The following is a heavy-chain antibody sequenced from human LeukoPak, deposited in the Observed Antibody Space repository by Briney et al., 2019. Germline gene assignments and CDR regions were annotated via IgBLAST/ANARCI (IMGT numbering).Heavy chain of an antibody. J-gene: IGHJ4*02. CDR1: GGSISSYY. D-gene: IGHD4-17*01. Sequence: PSETLSLTCTVSGGSISSYYWSWIRQPPGKGLEWIGYIYYSGSTNYNPSLKSRVTISVDTSKNQFSLKLSSVTAADTAVYYCARLTSTVTTDFDYWGQGTLVTVSS. V-gene: IGHV4-59*08. CDR2: IYYSGST. CDR3: ARLTSTVTTDFDY.